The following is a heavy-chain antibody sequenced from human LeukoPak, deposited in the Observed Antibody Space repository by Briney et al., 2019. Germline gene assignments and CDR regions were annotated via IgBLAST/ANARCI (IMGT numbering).Heavy chain of an antibody. J-gene: IGHJ4*02. Sequence: GGSLRLSCAASGSTFSSYAMSWVRQAPGKGLEWVSAISGSGGSTYYADSVKGRFTISRDNSKNTLYLQMNSLRAEDSAVYYCAKARIAARPRHFDYWGQGTLVTVSS. CDR1: GSTFSSYA. CDR3: AKARIAARPRHFDY. V-gene: IGHV3-23*01. CDR2: ISGSGGST. D-gene: IGHD6-6*01.